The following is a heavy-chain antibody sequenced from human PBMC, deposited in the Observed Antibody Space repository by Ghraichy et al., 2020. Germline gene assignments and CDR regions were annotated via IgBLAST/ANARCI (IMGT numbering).Heavy chain of an antibody. D-gene: IGHD4-11*01. V-gene: IGHV3-7*01. CDR3: ARDQGTTVTSYAFNI. Sequence: GALRLSCVASGFIFKTYWMTWVRQTPGKGLEWVANIKQDGGEENYVDSVKGRFTISRDNAKNSLYLQMNSLRTEDTAVYYCARDQGTTVTSYAFNIWGRGTKVTVSS. CDR2: IKQDGGEE. CDR1: GFIFKTYW. J-gene: IGHJ3*02.